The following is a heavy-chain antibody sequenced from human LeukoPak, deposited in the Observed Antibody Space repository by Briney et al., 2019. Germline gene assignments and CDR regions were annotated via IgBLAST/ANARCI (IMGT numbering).Heavy chain of an antibody. CDR2: IYPGVST. V-gene: IGHV4-4*07. Sequence: SETLSLTCTVSGGSFSSYYWTWIRQPAGKGLEWLGRIYPGVSTNYSPSLKSRLTMSVDTSKNQFSLNLRSMTAADTAVCFCARSAVTRAGVFDYWGRGTLVTVSS. CDR1: GGSFSSYY. J-gene: IGHJ4*02. D-gene: IGHD4-17*01. CDR3: ARSAVTRAGVFDY.